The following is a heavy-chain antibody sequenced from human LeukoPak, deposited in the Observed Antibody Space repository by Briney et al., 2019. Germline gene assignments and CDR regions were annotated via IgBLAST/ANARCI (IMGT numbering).Heavy chain of an antibody. CDR1: GFTFNSYA. CDR3: TRVGYIDEGIDY. J-gene: IGHJ4*02. D-gene: IGHD5-24*01. V-gene: IGHV3-7*04. CDR2: IKQDGSKK. Sequence: GGSLRLSCAASGFTFNSYAMTWVRQAPGKGLEWVANIKQDGSKKSYVDSVKGRFTISRDNAKNSLYLQMNSLRAEDTAIYYCTRVGYIDEGIDYWGQGTLVTVSS.